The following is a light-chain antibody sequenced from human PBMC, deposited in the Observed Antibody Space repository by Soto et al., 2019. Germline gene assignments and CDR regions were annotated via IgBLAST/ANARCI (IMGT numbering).Light chain of an antibody. J-gene: IGLJ2*01. Sequence: QSVLTQPPSVSGAPGQSVTISCAGSSSNIGAGYDVHWYQQLPGTAPKLLIYGNSNRPSEVPDRFSGSKSGTSASLAITGLQAADDADSDCQSYDSSLSAMVFGGGTKLTVL. V-gene: IGLV1-40*01. CDR3: QSYDSSLSAMV. CDR1: SSNIGAGYD. CDR2: GNS.